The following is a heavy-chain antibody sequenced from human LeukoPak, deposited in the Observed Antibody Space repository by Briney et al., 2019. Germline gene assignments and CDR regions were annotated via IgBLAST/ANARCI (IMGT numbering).Heavy chain of an antibody. CDR1: GYTFTGYY. CDR2: INPNSGGT. CDR3: ARVQDGYNYY. J-gene: IGHJ4*02. V-gene: IGHV1-2*02. D-gene: IGHD5-24*01. Sequence: ASVKVSCKASGYTFTGYYMHWVRQAPGQGLEWMGWINPNSGGTNYAQKFQGRVTISVDTSKNQFSLKLSSVTAADTAVYYCARVQDGYNYYWGQGTLVTVSS.